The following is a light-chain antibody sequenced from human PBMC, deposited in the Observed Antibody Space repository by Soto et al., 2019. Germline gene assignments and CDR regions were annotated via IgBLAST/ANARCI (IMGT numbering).Light chain of an antibody. V-gene: IGLV2-14*01. CDR3: TSYTTTSTYV. Sequence: QSALAQPASVSGSPGQPITISCTGTSSDVGGYDYVSWYQQYPGKAPKFMIYEVTNRPSGVSHRFSGSKSGNTASLTISGLQAEDEADYYCTSYTTTSTYVFGTGTKVTVL. CDR2: EVT. J-gene: IGLJ1*01. CDR1: SSDVGGYDY.